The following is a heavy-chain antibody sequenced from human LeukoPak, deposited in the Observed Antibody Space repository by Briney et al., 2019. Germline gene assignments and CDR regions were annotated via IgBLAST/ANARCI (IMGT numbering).Heavy chain of an antibody. V-gene: IGHV3-48*04. CDR1: GFTFSSYA. CDR3: VRICKGQCGVGATN. J-gene: IGHJ4*02. D-gene: IGHD1-26*01. Sequence: GGSLRLSCAASGFTFSSYAMSWVRQAAGKGLEWVSYISSTSATIHYADSVKGRFTLSRDNAKSSLYLQMNSLRAEDTAVYYCVRICKGQCGVGATNWGQGTLVTVSS. CDR2: ISSTSATI.